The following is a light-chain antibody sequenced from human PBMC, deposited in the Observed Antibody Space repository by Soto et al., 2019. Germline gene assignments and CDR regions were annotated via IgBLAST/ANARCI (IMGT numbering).Light chain of an antibody. J-gene: IGKJ5*01. Sequence: EIVLTQSPATLSVFPGEGATLSCRASQSVSNKLAWYQQKPGQAPRLLIYDTSNRATGIPDRFSGSGSGTEFTLTISRLQSEDFAVYYCQNYSNWPPFTVGQGTRLEIK. CDR2: DTS. CDR3: QNYSNWPPFT. V-gene: IGKV3-15*01. CDR1: QSVSNK.